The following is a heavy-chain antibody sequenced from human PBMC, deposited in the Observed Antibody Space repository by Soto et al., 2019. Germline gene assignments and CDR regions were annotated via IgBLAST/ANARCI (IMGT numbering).Heavy chain of an antibody. CDR1: GFTFSSYG. D-gene: IGHD5-12*01. Sequence: GGSLRPSCAASGFTFSSYGLHWVRPAPGKGLEWVAVISYDGSNKYYADSVKGRFTISRDNSKNTLYLQMNSLRAEDTAVYYCAKDLGDGYNYYYYGMDVWGQGTTVTVSS. CDR3: AKDLGDGYNYYYYGMDV. CDR2: ISYDGSNK. V-gene: IGHV3-30*18. J-gene: IGHJ6*02.